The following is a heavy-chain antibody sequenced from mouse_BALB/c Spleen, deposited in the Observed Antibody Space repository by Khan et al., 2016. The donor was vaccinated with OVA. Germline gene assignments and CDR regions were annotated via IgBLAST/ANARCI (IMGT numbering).Heavy chain of an antibody. CDR2: IWRGGTT. Sequence: QVQLKQSGPGLVQPSQSLSITCTVSGFSLINYGVHWVRQSPGKGLEWLGVIWRGGTTDYNAAFMSRLSITKDNSKSQVFFKMNSLQADDTAIYFGVKGDYYDYWFAYWGQGTLVTVSA. J-gene: IGHJ3*01. V-gene: IGHV2-5*01. CDR1: GFSLINYG. D-gene: IGHD1-2*01. CDR3: VKGDYYDYWFAY.